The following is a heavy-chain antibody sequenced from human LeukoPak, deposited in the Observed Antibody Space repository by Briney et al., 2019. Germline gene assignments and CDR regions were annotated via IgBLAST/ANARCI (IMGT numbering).Heavy chain of an antibody. V-gene: IGHV4-39*01. CDR2: ISDGGST. J-gene: IGHJ3*02. D-gene: IGHD2-15*01. CDR1: GDSIRSSDYY. CDR3: VRHCCSSPSKRTFDI. Sequence: PSETLSLTCTVSGDSIRSSDYYWGCIRQSPGKGLEWIGTISDGGSTYYNPSLKSRIIISVDTSKNQFSLQQSSVTAADTAVYYCVRHCCSSPSKRTFDIWGQGTLVAVSS.